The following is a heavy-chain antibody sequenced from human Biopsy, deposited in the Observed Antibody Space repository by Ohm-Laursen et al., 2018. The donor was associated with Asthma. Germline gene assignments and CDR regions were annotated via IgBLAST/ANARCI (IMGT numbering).Heavy chain of an antibody. D-gene: IGHD1-26*01. CDR1: GFTVSNYG. Sequence: SLRLSCTAAGFTVSNYGMHWVRQAPGKGLEWVAVISFDGSNKDYADSVKGRFTISRDNSKNTLHLEMNSLRVEDTAVYYCPKDVFPGWELRRGPDYWGQGTLVTVSS. CDR3: PKDVFPGWELRRGPDY. CDR2: ISFDGSNK. V-gene: IGHV3-30*18. J-gene: IGHJ4*02.